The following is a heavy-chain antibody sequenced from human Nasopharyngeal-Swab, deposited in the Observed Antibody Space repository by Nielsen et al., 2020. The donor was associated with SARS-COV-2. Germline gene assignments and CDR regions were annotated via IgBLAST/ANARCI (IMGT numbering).Heavy chain of an antibody. D-gene: IGHD4-17*01. CDR3: ARVLDYGDLYFDH. Sequence: SVKVSCKASGGTFGNYAISWVRQAPGQELEWMGRIIPSFGKANYAQKFQGRVTFNADKSTSTAYMELRSLRSEDTAVYYCARVLDYGDLYFDHWGQGTLVTVSS. CDR2: IIPSFGKA. J-gene: IGHJ4*02. CDR1: GGTFGNYA. V-gene: IGHV1-69*04.